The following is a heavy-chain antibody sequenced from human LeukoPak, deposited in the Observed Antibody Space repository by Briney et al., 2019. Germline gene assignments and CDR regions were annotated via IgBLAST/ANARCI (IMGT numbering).Heavy chain of an antibody. J-gene: IGHJ4*02. V-gene: IGHV4-59*01. CDR1: GGSISSYY. Sequence: SETLSLTCTVSGGSISSYYWSWIRQPPGKGLEWIGYIYYSGSTNYNPSLKSRVTISVDTSKNQFSLKLSSVTAADTAVCYCARYSSSWYPFDYWGQGTLVTVSS. CDR3: ARYSSSWYPFDY. D-gene: IGHD6-13*01. CDR2: IYYSGST.